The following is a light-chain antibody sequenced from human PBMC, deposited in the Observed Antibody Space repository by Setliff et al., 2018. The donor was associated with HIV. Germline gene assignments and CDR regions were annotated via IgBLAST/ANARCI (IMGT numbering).Light chain of an antibody. V-gene: IGLV2-14*01. CDR3: SSYAITNTLP. J-gene: IGLJ1*01. Sequence: QSVLSQPASVSGSPGQSITISCTGTSSDVGGYNYVSWYQQHPGKAPKLILYEVRNRPSGVSNCFSGSKSGSTASLTISGLQAEDEADYYCSSYAITNTLPFGTGTKVTVL. CDR2: EVR. CDR1: SSDVGGYNY.